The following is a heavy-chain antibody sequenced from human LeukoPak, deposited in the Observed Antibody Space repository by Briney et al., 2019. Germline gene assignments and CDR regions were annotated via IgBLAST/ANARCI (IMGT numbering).Heavy chain of an antibody. CDR3: AREWGSYCSSTSCYTVYYYYGMDV. CDR1: GYTFTSYG. J-gene: IGHJ6*02. V-gene: IGHV1-18*01. D-gene: IGHD2-2*02. Sequence: ASVKVSCKASGYTFTSYGISWVRQAPGRGLEWMGWISAYNGNTNYAQKLQGRVTMTTDTSTSTAYMELRSLRSDDTAVYYCAREWGSYCSSTSCYTVYYYYGMDVWGQGTTVTVSS. CDR2: ISAYNGNT.